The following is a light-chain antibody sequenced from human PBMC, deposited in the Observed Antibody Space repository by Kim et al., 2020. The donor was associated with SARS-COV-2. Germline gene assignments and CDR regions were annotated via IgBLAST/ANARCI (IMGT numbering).Light chain of an antibody. CDR1: QSVSNN. Sequence: EIVMTQSPGTLSVSPGERATLSCRASQSVSNNLAWFQQKPGQAPRLLIYGASTRATGFPARFSGSGFGTEFTLTISSLQSEDFAVYYCQQYNNWPPFTFGQGTKLEI. CDR3: QQYNNWPPFT. CDR2: GAS. V-gene: IGKV3-15*01. J-gene: IGKJ2*01.